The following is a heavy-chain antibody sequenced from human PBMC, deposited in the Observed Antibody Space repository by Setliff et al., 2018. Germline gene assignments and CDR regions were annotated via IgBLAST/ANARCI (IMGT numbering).Heavy chain of an antibody. D-gene: IGHD6-13*01. J-gene: IGHJ4*02. CDR3: ATQTAAYYFDY. CDR2: INPNSGGT. Sequence: GASVKVSCKASGYTFTGYYMHWVRQAPGQGLEWMGWINPNSGGTNYAQKFQGRVTLTRDTSLTTAYMELRSLTSDDTAVYYCATQTAAYYFDYWGQGALVTVSS. CDR1: GYTFTGYY. V-gene: IGHV1-2*02.